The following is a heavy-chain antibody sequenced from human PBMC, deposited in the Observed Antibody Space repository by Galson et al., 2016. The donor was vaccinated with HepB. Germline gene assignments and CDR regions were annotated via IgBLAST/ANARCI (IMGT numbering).Heavy chain of an antibody. Sequence: SLRLSCAGTGFTFSTYAMSWVRQAPGERLEWVSAISGSGDTTYYADSVKGRFSISRDNSKNTLYLQMSSLTAEDTAVYYCAKDGREGAVRSVHFDYWGQGTLVTVSS. CDR3: AKDGREGAVRSVHFDY. J-gene: IGHJ4*02. D-gene: IGHD1-26*01. CDR2: ISGSGDTT. CDR1: GFTFSTYA. V-gene: IGHV3-23*01.